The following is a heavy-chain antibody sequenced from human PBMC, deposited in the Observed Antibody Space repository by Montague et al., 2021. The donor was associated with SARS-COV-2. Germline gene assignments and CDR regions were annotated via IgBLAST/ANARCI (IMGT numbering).Heavy chain of an antibody. CDR1: GVSVNSGSHY. V-gene: IGHV4-61*01. CDR3: ALAERGYSFGVFPGFDY. D-gene: IGHD5-12*01. CDR2: VYYSGTT. J-gene: IGHJ4*02. Sequence: SETLSLTCSVSGVSVNSGSHYWSWIRQPPGKRLEWIGYVYYSGTTKYNPSLQSRVSISLDTSNNQFSLSLRSVTSADSAVYFCALAERGYSFGVFPGFDYWGLGVLVTVSS.